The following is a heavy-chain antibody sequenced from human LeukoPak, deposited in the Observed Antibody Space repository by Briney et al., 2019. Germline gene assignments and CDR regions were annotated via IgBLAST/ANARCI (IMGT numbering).Heavy chain of an antibody. J-gene: IGHJ6*02. CDR1: GGSISSSSYY. V-gene: IGHV4-39*01. D-gene: IGHD2-2*01. CDR3: ARHLYCSSTSCHYYYYYYGMDV. Sequence: SETLSLTCTVSGGSISSSSYYWGWIRQPPGKGLEWIGSIYYGGSTYYNPSLKSRVTISVDTSKNQFSLKLSSVTAADTAVYYCARHLYCSSTSCHYYYYYYGMDVWGQGTTVTVSS. CDR2: IYYGGST.